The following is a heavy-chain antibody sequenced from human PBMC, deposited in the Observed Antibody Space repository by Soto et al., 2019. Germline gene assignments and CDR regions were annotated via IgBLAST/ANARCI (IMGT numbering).Heavy chain of an antibody. J-gene: IGHJ6*02. V-gene: IGHV1-69*01. Sequence: QVQLVQSGAEVKKPGSSVKVSCKASGGTFSSYAISWVRQAPGQGLEWMGGFIPMFNRPHSARKFQGRVTITPDESKTTAYMDLTSLRSEDTAAYYCARGQFHHVSNYYYALDVWGQGTTVTVSS. CDR1: GGTFSSYA. CDR2: FIPMFNRP. CDR3: ARGQFHHVSNYYYALDV.